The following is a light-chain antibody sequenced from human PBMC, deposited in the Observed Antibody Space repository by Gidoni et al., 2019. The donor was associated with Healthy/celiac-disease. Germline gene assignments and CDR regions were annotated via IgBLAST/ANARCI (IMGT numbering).Light chain of an antibody. CDR1: SSDVGGYNS. V-gene: IGLV2-8*01. CDR3: SSSACSNNDVV. Sequence: QSALTQPPSASGSPGQSVTISCTGTSSDVGGYNSVSWYQQHPGKAPKLMIYEVSKRPAGVPDRFSGSKSGNTASLTVSGLQAEDEADYYCSSSACSNNDVVFGGGTKLTVL. CDR2: EVS. J-gene: IGLJ2*01.